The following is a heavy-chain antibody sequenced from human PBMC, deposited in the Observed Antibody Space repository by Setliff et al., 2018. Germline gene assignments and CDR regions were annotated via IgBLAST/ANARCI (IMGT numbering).Heavy chain of an antibody. Sequence: SETLSLTCTVSGGFVKSHYWSWIRLTPGQGMEWIGFVFYSGSTNYNPSLRSRVTISVDKSNNQFSLKLSSVTAADTAVYFCARMSGFLYMDVWGKGNTVTVSS. J-gene: IGHJ6*03. V-gene: IGHV4-59*08. CDR3: ARMSGFLYMDV. D-gene: IGHD3-3*01. CDR2: VFYSGST. CDR1: GGFVKSHY.